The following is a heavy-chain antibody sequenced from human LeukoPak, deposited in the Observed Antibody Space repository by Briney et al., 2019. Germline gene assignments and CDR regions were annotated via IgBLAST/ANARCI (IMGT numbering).Heavy chain of an antibody. CDR1: GYIFTGYY. CDR2: INPNSGGT. J-gene: IGHJ4*02. CDR3: ARSGYSGHDSGGY. Sequence: ASVKVSCKASGYIFTGYYMHWVRQAPGQGLEWMGWINPNSGGTNYAQKFQGRVTMTRDTSISTAYMELSRLRSDDTAVYYCARSGYSGHDSGGYWGQGTLVTVSS. V-gene: IGHV1-2*02. D-gene: IGHD5-12*01.